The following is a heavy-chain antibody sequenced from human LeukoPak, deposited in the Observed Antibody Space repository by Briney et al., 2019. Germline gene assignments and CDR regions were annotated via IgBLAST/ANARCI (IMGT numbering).Heavy chain of an antibody. CDR3: ARERVAGTGWFDP. V-gene: IGHV1-69*04. CDR1: GGTFSSYA. CDR2: IIPILGIA. J-gene: IGHJ5*02. Sequence: ASVKVSCKASGGTFSSYAISWVRQAPGQGLEWMGRIIPILGIANYAQKFQGRVTITADESTSTAYMELSSLRSEDTAVYYCARERVAGTGWFDPWGQGTLVTVSS. D-gene: IGHD6-19*01.